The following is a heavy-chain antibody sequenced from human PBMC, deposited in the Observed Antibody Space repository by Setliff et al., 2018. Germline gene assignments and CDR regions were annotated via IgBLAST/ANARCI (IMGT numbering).Heavy chain of an antibody. CDR2: INTNTGNP. D-gene: IGHD6-6*01. J-gene: IGHJ6*03. Sequence: ASVKVSCKASGYTFSSYAVNWVRQAPGRGLEWMGWINTNTGNPTYAQGFTGRFVFSLDTSVSTTYLQISSLKAEDTAVYYCARGEYTSLPSGVYYHMDVWGKGTTVTVSS. V-gene: IGHV7-4-1*02. CDR3: ARGEYTSLPSGVYYHMDV. CDR1: GYTFSSYA.